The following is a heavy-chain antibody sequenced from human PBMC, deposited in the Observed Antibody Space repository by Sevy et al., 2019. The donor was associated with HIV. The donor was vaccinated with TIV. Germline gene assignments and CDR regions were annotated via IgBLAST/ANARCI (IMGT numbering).Heavy chain of an antibody. D-gene: IGHD5-12*01. Sequence: GGSLRLSCVASGFTFISYPMAWVRQAPGKGLEWVSTISASGGSTYYADSVKGRFTISRDNSKNMVNLEMNILRADDTALYYCAKEDYSEYDFDYWGQGTVVTVSS. CDR1: GFTFISYP. CDR2: ISASGGST. J-gene: IGHJ4*02. CDR3: AKEDYSEYDFDY. V-gene: IGHV3-23*01.